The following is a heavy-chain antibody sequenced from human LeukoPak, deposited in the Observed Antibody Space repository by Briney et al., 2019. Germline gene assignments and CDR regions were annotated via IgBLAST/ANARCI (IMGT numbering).Heavy chain of an antibody. CDR3: ARRAYYFDY. CDR1: GFTFSRHG. V-gene: IGHV3-30*02. Sequence: PGGSLRLSCAASGFTFSRHGMHWVRQAPGKGLEWVAFIRYDGSDKYYADSVKGRFTISRDNSENTLYLQMNSLRPEDTAVYYCARRAYYFDYWGQGTLVTVSS. J-gene: IGHJ4*02. CDR2: IRYDGSDK.